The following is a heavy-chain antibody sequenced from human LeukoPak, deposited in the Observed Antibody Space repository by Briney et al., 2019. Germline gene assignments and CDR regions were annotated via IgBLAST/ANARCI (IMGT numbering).Heavy chain of an antibody. J-gene: IGHJ4*02. D-gene: IGHD1-26*01. CDR3: ARDRGTYVGAADY. V-gene: IGHV3-30*02. CDR1: GFTFSSYG. Sequence: GGSLGLSCAASGFTFSSYGMHWVRQAPGKGLEWVAFIRYDGSNKYYADSVKGRFTISRDNAKNSLYLQMNSLRAEDTAVYYCARDRGTYVGAADYWGQGTLVTVSS. CDR2: IRYDGSNK.